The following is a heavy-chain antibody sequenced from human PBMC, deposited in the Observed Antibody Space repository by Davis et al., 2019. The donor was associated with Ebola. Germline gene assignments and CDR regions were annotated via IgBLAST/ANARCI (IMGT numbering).Heavy chain of an antibody. Sequence: MPSETLSLTCTVSGGSITSFYWSWIRQPPGKALEWIGYIHHSGDTNYNPSLKSRVTMSVDTSKNQFSLKLASVTAADTAVYYCARKIAAAGRMFRYYFDYWGQGTLVTVSS. CDR2: IHHSGDT. CDR3: ARKIAAAGRMFRYYFDY. V-gene: IGHV4-4*08. J-gene: IGHJ4*02. CDR1: GGSITSFY. D-gene: IGHD6-13*01.